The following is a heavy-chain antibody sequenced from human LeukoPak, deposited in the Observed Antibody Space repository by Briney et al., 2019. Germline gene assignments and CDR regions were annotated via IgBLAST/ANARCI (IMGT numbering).Heavy chain of an antibody. CDR3: AKTDSSGWLYWYFDL. Sequence: PGGSLRLSCAASGFTFSSYAMSWVGLAPGKGLEWVSGVSGSGSSTYYADSVKGRLTISRDNSKNTLYLQMSSLRAEDTAIYYCAKTDSSGWLYWYFDLWGRGTLVTVSS. CDR1: GFTFSSYA. D-gene: IGHD6-19*01. CDR2: VSGSGSST. J-gene: IGHJ2*01. V-gene: IGHV3-23*01.